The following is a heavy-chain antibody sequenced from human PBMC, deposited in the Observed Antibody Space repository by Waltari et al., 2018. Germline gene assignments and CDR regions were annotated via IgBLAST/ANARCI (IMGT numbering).Heavy chain of an antibody. Sequence: QVQLQESGPGLVKPSETLSLTCAVSGYSMSSGYYWGWIRQPPGKGLEWIGSLYHSVSTYYNPSLKSRVTISVDTSKNQFSLKVSSVTAAYTAVYYCARGSYSNYFDYWGQGTLVTVSS. D-gene: IGHD4-4*01. CDR1: GYSMSSGYY. V-gene: IGHV4-38-2*01. CDR3: ARGSYSNYFDY. CDR2: LYHSVST. J-gene: IGHJ4*02.